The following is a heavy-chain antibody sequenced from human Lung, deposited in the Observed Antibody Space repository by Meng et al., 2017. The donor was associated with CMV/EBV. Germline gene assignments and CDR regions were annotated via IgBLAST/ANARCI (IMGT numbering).Heavy chain of an antibody. V-gene: IGHV3-20*04. CDR3: ARAVGPTIVDALDI. D-gene: IGHD1-26*01. CDR1: GFTFDDYG. J-gene: IGHJ3*02. CDR2: IRWNGETT. Sequence: GXXRLSCAASGFTFDDYGMSWVRQVPGKGPEWVSGIRWNGETTAYADSVRGRFTISRDNAKKSLHLQMNSLRAEDTALYYCARAVGPTIVDALDIWGQGXLVTVSS.